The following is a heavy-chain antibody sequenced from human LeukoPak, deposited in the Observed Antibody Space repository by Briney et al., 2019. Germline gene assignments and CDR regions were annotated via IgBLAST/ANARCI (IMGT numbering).Heavy chain of an antibody. Sequence: GGSLRLSCAASGFTFSSYSMNWVRQAPGKGLEWVSSISSSSSYIYYADSVKGRFTISRDNAKNSLYLQMNSLRAEDTAVYYCARGLRWLQSYFDYWGQGTLVTVSS. CDR3: ARGLRWLQSYFDY. CDR2: ISSSSSYI. V-gene: IGHV3-21*01. J-gene: IGHJ4*02. D-gene: IGHD5-24*01. CDR1: GFTFSSYS.